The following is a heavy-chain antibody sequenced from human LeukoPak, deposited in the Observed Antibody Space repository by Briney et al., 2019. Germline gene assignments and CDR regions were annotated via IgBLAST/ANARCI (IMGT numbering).Heavy chain of an antibody. CDR3: ASAFGVVSPLDY. J-gene: IGHJ4*02. Sequence: ASVKVSCTASGYTFTIYGISWVRQAPGQGLEWMGWISAYNGNTNYAQKLQGRVTMTTDTSTSTAYMELRSLRSDDTAVYYCASAFGVVSPLDYWGQGTLVTVSS. CDR2: ISAYNGNT. D-gene: IGHD3-3*01. CDR1: GYTFTIYG. V-gene: IGHV1-18*01.